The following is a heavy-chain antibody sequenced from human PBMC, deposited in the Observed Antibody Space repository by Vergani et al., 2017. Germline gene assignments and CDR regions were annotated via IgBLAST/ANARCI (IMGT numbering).Heavy chain of an antibody. CDR2: TWYDGNNK. Sequence: QVQLVESGGGVVQPGRSLRLSCAASGFTSNQYGMHWVRQAPGKGLEWVAVTWYDGNNKQYADSVKGRFTISRDNSKSTMYLQMNSLRDADTGVYYCARDLRLLYNRFDPWGQGTLVTVSS. CDR3: ARDLRLLYNRFDP. CDR1: GFTSNQYG. V-gene: IGHV3-33*01. D-gene: IGHD1-14*01. J-gene: IGHJ5*02.